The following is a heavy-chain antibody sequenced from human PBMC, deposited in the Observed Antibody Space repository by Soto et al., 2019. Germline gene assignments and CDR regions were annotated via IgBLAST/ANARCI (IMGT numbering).Heavy chain of an antibody. Sequence: ASVKVSCKASGYTFTSYAMHWVRQAPGQRLEWMGWINAGNGNTKYSQKFQGRVTITRDTSASTAYMELSSLRSEDTAVYYCARDRKAQWLRYYYYGMDVWGQGTTVTVSS. CDR1: GYTFTSYA. J-gene: IGHJ6*02. D-gene: IGHD5-12*01. V-gene: IGHV1-3*01. CDR2: INAGNGNT. CDR3: ARDRKAQWLRYYYYGMDV.